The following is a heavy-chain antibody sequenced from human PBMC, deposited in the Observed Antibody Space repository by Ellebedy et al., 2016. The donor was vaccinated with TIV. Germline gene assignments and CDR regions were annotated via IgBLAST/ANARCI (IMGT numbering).Heavy chain of an antibody. J-gene: IGHJ4*02. CDR3: AKLSGVLSWYADY. CDR1: GFTFSSYA. V-gene: IGHV3-23*01. Sequence: GESLKISCVVSGFTFSSYAMTWVRQAPGKGLEWVSTISDSATTYYADSVKGRFTISRDNSKRTLYLQMNSLRADDTAIYYCAKLSGVLSWYADYWGLGARVTVSS. D-gene: IGHD6-13*01. CDR2: ISDSATT.